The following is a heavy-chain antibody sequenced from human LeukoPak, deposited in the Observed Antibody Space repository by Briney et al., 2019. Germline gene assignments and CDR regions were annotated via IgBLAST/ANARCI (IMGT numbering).Heavy chain of an antibody. D-gene: IGHD3-10*01. CDR1: GGSISSYY. CDR2: IYYSGST. J-gene: IGHJ4*02. CDR3: ARDLVYYGSGSYYRHYDY. V-gene: IGHV4-59*01. Sequence: KASETLSLTCTVSGGSISSYYWSWIRQPPGKGLEWIGYIYYSGSTNYNPSLKSLVTISVDTSKNQFSLKLSSVTAADTAVYYCARDLVYYGSGSYYRHYDYWGQGTLVTVSS.